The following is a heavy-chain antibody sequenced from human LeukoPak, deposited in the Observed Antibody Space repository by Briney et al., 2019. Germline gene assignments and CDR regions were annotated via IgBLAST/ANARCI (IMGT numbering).Heavy chain of an antibody. CDR1: GGSMSSGDYY. Sequence: SQTLSLTCTVSGGSMSSGDYYWSWIRQPPGKGLEWIGYIYYSGSTNYNPSLKSRVTISVDTSKNQFSLKLSSVTAADTAVYYCARDTVTAFDYWGQGTLVAVSS. J-gene: IGHJ4*02. CDR2: IYYSGST. CDR3: ARDTVTAFDY. D-gene: IGHD4-11*01. V-gene: IGHV4-61*08.